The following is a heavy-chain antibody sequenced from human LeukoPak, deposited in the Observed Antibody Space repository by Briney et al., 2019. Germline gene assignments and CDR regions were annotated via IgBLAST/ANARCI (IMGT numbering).Heavy chain of an antibody. V-gene: IGHV1-8*01. J-gene: IGHJ4*02. Sequence: GASVKVSCKASGYTFTSYDINWVRQATGQGLEWMGWMNPNSGNTGYAQKFQGRVTMTRNTSISTAYMELSSLRSEDTAVYYCARAPLLWFGELSIADHWGQGTLVTVSS. CDR3: ARAPLLWFGELSIADH. CDR1: GYTFTSYD. D-gene: IGHD3-10*01. CDR2: MNPNSGNT.